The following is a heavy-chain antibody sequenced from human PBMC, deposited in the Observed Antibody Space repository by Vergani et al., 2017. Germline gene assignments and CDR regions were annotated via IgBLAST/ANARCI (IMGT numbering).Heavy chain of an antibody. CDR1: GFTFSSYA. Sequence: QVQLVESGGGVVQPGRSLRLSCAASGFTFSSYAMHWVRQAPGKGLEWVAVISYDGSNKYYADSVKGRFTLSRDNSKNTLYLQMNSLRAEDTAVYYCARGASGDYVSSVDYWGQGTLVTVSS. V-gene: IGHV3-30-3*01. D-gene: IGHD4-17*01. CDR3: ARGASGDYVSSVDY. J-gene: IGHJ4*02. CDR2: ISYDGSNK.